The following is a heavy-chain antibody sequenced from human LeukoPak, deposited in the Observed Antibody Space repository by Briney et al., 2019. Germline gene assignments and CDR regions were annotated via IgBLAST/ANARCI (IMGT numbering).Heavy chain of an antibody. CDR2: INTDGSGT. Sequence: PGGSLRLSCAASGFTFSSHWMHWVRQAPGKGLVWVSSINTDGSGTTYADSVKGRFSVSRDNAKNTLYLQMNSLRAEDTAVYYCARKIAVWFGDLWHYGMDVWGQGTTVIVSS. D-gene: IGHD3-10*01. V-gene: IGHV3-74*01. CDR1: GFTFSSHW. J-gene: IGHJ6*02. CDR3: ARKIAVWFGDLWHYGMDV.